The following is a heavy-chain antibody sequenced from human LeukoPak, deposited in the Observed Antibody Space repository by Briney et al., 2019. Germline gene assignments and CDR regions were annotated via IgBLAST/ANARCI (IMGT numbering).Heavy chain of an antibody. Sequence: GGSLRLSCAASGFTFSSYEMDWVRQAPGKGLEWVSFISSSGTTIYYADSVKGRFTISGDNAKNSLYLQMNSLRADDTAVYYCASTVTTLFDYWGQGTLVTVSS. V-gene: IGHV3-48*03. CDR1: GFTFSSYE. CDR3: ASTVTTLFDY. CDR2: ISSSGTTI. D-gene: IGHD4-17*01. J-gene: IGHJ4*02.